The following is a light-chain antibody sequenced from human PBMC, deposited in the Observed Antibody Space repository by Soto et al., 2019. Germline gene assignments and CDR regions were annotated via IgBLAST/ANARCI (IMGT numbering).Light chain of an antibody. J-gene: IGKJ5*01. V-gene: IGKV1-9*01. CDR3: QQVYSYPFT. CDR1: QAITTY. Sequence: DIQLTQSPSFLSASVGDRVTITCRASQAITTYLAWYQQKPGKAPNLLIYGASTLQSGVPSRFSGSGSGTEFTLTISSLQPEDFASYYCQQVYSYPFTFGQGTRLDIK. CDR2: GAS.